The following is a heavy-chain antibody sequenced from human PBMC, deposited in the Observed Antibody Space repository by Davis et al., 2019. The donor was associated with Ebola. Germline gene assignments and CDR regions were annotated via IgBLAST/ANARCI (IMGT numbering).Heavy chain of an antibody. V-gene: IGHV3-7*03. Sequence: GESLKISCAASGFTFSSYAMSWVRQAPGKGLEWVANIKQDGSEKYYVDSVKGRFTISRDNAKNSLYLQMNSLRAEDTAVYYCARLVQDYYDSSGPMGAFDIWGQGTMVTVSS. CDR3: ARLVQDYYDSSGPMGAFDI. J-gene: IGHJ3*02. D-gene: IGHD3-22*01. CDR1: GFTFSSYA. CDR2: IKQDGSEK.